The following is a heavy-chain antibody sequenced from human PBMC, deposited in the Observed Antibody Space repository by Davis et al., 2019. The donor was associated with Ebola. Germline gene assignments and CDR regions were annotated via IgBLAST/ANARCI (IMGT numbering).Heavy chain of an antibody. D-gene: IGHD6-6*01. V-gene: IGHV1-69*13. J-gene: IGHJ4*02. CDR3: ARDTNFEYSSSMGY. CDR1: GGTFSSYA. CDR2: IIPIFGTA. Sequence: AASVKVSCKASGGTFSSYAISWVRQAPGQGLEWMGGIIPIFGTANYAQKFQGRVTITADESTSTAYMELSSLRSEDTAVYYCARDTNFEYSSSMGYWGQGTLVTVSS.